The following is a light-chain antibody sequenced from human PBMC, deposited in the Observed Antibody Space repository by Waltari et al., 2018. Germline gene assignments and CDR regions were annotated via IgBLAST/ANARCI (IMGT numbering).Light chain of an antibody. J-gene: IGLJ2*01. V-gene: IGLV3-19*01. CDR3: NSRDSSGDQPVI. CDR1: GLRISY. CDR2: GKD. Sequence: SSELTQDPAVSVALGQTVRITCQGDGLRISYASWYQQRPGQAPNLVIHGKDNRPPGIPDRFSGSSSGNTASLTITGAQAEDEADYYCNSRDSSGDQPVIFGGGTKLTVL.